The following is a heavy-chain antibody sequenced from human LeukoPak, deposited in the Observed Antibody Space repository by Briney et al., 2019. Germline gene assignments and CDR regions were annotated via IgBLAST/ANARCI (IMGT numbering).Heavy chain of an antibody. V-gene: IGHV3-11*01. J-gene: IGHJ4*02. Sequence: GGSLRLSCAASGFSSSDYYMSWIRQPPGKGLEWVSYISSSGSTIYYADSVKGRFTISRDNSKNTLYLQMNSLRAEDTAVYYCAKGAFFPYDFWSGYFGYFDYWGQGTLVTVSS. D-gene: IGHD3-3*01. CDR2: ISSSGSTI. CDR3: AKGAFFPYDFWSGYFGYFDY. CDR1: GFSSSDYY.